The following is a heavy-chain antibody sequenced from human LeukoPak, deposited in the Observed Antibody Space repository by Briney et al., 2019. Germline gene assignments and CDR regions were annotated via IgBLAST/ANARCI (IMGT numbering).Heavy chain of an antibody. CDR3: ASHYGFDY. Sequence: PGGSLRLSCAASGFTFSSYAMHWIRQAPGKGLEWVAVISYDGSNKYYADSVKGRFTISRDNSKNTLYLQMNSLRAEDTAVYYCASHYGFDYWGQGTLVTVSS. CDR1: GFTFSSYA. J-gene: IGHJ4*02. CDR2: ISYDGSNK. D-gene: IGHD3-10*01. V-gene: IGHV3-30-3*01.